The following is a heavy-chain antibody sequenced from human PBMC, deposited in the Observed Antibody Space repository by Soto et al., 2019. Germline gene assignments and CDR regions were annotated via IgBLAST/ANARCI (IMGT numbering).Heavy chain of an antibody. J-gene: IGHJ6*02. CDR2: ISVYNANK. Sequence: ASVKVSCKASGYTFNNYGITWVRQAPGQVLEWMGWISVYNANKNYAKNVQGRVSMTADTSTSTAYMELPSLQSDDTAVYFCARVAITWIPGSKLDFYSMDVGGQGTTVTVSS. CDR1: GYTFNNYG. V-gene: IGHV1-18*01. D-gene: IGHD3-10*01. CDR3: ARVAITWIPGSKLDFYSMDV.